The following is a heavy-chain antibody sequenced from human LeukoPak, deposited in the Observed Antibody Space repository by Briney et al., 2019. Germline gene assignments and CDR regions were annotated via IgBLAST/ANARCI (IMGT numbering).Heavy chain of an antibody. J-gene: IGHJ4*02. CDR1: RFTFYANG. CDR3: ARGSNIKNYYHVWGSHRYIAYYYFDS. Sequence: SGGYLSCTCSASRFTFYANGMSWDPHAPGNGLEGVAGINFDGDNSDSVKGRFTISRDNGKTSLYLLVQSLSAEDSSLYYCARGSNIKNYYHVWGSHRYIAYYYFDSWGPGTLVTVSS. CDR2: INFDGD. D-gene: IGHD3-16*02. V-gene: IGHV3-20*04.